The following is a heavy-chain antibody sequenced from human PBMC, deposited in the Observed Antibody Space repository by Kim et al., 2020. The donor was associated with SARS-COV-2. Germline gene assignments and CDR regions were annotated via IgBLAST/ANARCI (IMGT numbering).Heavy chain of an antibody. V-gene: IGHV1-24*01. J-gene: IGHJ6*02. CDR3: GGSYSTRIYYYYYGMDV. CDR1: GYTLTELS. CDR2: FDPEDGET. Sequence: ASVKVSCKVSGYTLTELSMHWVRQAPGKGLEWMGGFDPEDGETIYAQKFQGRVTMTEDTSTDTAYMELSSLRSEDTAVYYCGGSYSTRIYYYYYGMDVWGQGTTVTVSS. D-gene: IGHD1-26*01.